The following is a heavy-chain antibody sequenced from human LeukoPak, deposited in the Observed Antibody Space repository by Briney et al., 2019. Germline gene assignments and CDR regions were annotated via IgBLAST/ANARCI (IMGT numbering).Heavy chain of an antibody. J-gene: IGHJ4*02. V-gene: IGHV3-33*01. CDR1: GFTFSTYG. CDR2: IWFDGNNY. CDR3: ARDLNPYCGGDCWFDY. D-gene: IGHD2-21*02. Sequence: GGSLRLSCAASGFTFSTYGMHWVRQAPGKGLEWVAVIWFDGNNYYYADSVKGRFTISRDNSKNMLYLQMNSLRAEDTAVYYCARDLNPYCGGDCWFDYWGQGTLVTVSP.